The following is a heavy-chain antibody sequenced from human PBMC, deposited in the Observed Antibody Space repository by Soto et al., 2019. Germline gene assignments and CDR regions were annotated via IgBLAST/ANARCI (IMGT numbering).Heavy chain of an antibody. D-gene: IGHD1-26*01. V-gene: IGHV1-69*13. Sequence: ASVKVSCKASGGTFSSYAISWVRQAPGQGLEWMGGIIPIFGTANYAQKFQGRVTITADESTSTAYMELSSLRSEDTAVYYCACGSYYAEYFQHWGRGTLVTVSS. J-gene: IGHJ1*01. CDR2: IIPIFGTA. CDR1: GGTFSSYA. CDR3: ACGSYYAEYFQH.